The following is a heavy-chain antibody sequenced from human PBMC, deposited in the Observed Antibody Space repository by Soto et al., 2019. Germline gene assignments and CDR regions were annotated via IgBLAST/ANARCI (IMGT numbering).Heavy chain of an antibody. CDR1: GGIFSTYA. V-gene: IGHV1-69*01. D-gene: IGHD3-10*01. Sequence: QLQLVQSGAEVKKPGSSVKVSCKASGGIFSTYAISLLRRAPGQGREWMGGIIPIFGTPNYAHRFQGSVTLTAAEYRSTAYRELRRRRSEDTAVYYCARDRDDYGSGNYYNRIDFWGQGTLVTVSS. CDR2: IIPIFGTP. J-gene: IGHJ4*02. CDR3: ARDRDDYGSGNYYNRIDF.